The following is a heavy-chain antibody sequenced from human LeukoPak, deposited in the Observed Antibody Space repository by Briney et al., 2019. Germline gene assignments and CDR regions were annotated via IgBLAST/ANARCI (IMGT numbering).Heavy chain of an antibody. V-gene: IGHV3-23*01. J-gene: IGHJ4*02. Sequence: GGSLRLSCAASGFTFSNYVMNWVRQAPGEGLEWVSTISGSGGSTYYADSVKGRFTMSRDNSKNTLYLQMNSLRAEDTAVYYCAKRDLEVANFDYWGQGSLVTVSS. CDR3: AKRDLEVANFDY. D-gene: IGHD6-19*01. CDR2: ISGSGGST. CDR1: GFTFSNYV.